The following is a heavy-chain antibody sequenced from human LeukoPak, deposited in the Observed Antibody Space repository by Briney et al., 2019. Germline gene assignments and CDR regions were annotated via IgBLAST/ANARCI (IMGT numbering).Heavy chain of an antibody. V-gene: IGHV3-23*01. Sequence: GGSLRLSCAASGFTFSNYAMGWVRQAPGKGLEWVSAVCGSGSDTYSADSVKGRFTISRDNSKNTLHLQMHSLRAEDTAIYYCAKTSRVNSAYDSPFDYWGQGTLVTVSS. D-gene: IGHD5-12*01. CDR2: VCGSGSDT. CDR3: AKTSRVNSAYDSPFDY. J-gene: IGHJ4*02. CDR1: GFTFSNYA.